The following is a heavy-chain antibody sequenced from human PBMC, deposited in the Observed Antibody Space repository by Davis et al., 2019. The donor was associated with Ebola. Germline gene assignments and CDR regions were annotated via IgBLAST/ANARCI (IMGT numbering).Heavy chain of an antibody. CDR1: GFTFDDYA. Sequence: PGGSLRLSCAVSGFTFDDYAMHWVRQAPGKGLEWVSGISWNSGNIVYADSVKGRFTISRDNAKNSLYLQMNSLRAEDTAVYYCARDPHLGYYGMDVWGQGTTVTVSS. J-gene: IGHJ6*02. CDR3: ARDPHLGYYGMDV. CDR2: ISWNSGNI. V-gene: IGHV3-9*01.